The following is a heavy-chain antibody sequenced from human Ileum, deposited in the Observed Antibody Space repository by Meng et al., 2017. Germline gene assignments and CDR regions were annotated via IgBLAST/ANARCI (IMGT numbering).Heavy chain of an antibody. V-gene: IGHV5-51*01. D-gene: IGHD4-23*01. CDR2: IYPGDSDT. Sequence: GGSLRLSWKGSGYSFTSYWIGWVRQMPGKGLEWMGIIYPGDSDTRYSPSFQGQVTISADKSISTAYLPWSSLKATDTAMYYCAIHRPRNGGKGLDWGQGTLVTVSS. CDR3: AIHRPRNGGKGLD. CDR1: GYSFTSYW. J-gene: IGHJ4*02.